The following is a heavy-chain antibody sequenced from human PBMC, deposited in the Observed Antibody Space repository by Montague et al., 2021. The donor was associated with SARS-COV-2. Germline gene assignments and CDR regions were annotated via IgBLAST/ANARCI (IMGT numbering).Heavy chain of an antibody. CDR2: MHFTGKT. J-gene: IGHJ4*02. CDR3: ARDRFDFGAGRQGTIDF. V-gene: IGHV4-4*07. Sequence: SETLSLTCSVSGDSITNYYWTWIRQPPGKGLEWIGRMHFTGKTNFSPSFSSRLTMSADTSKNQFSLKLTSVTAADTAIYFCARDRFDFGAGRQGTIDFWGQGTLVTVSS. D-gene: IGHD3-10*01. CDR1: GDSITNYY.